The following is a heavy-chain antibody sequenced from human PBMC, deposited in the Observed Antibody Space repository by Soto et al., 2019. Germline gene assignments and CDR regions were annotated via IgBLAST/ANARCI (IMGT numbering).Heavy chain of an antibody. J-gene: IGHJ6*03. V-gene: IGHV3-7*01. Sequence: PGRSLRLSCAASGFTLSDHWMTWVRQAPGKGLEWVANINQDGSQTFYVDSVRGRFTISRDSAQNSLHLQLNSLRAEDTAVYYCARRAEYGEYHSHWLYMDVWSNGTTVTVSS. D-gene: IGHD4-17*01. CDR2: INQDGSQT. CDR1: GFTLSDHW. CDR3: ARRAEYGEYHSHWLYMDV.